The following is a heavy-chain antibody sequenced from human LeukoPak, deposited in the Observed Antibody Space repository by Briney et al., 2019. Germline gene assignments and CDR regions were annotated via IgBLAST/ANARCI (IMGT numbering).Heavy chain of an antibody. D-gene: IGHD3-16*02. Sequence: ASVKVSCKASGYTFTSYGISWVRQAPGRGLEWMGWISAYNGNTNYAQKLQGRVTMTTDTSTSTAYMELRSLRSDDTAVYYCARGSRYRHDYVWGSYRYPTSDYWGQGTLVTVSS. J-gene: IGHJ4*02. CDR1: GYTFTSYG. CDR3: ARGSRYRHDYVWGSYRYPTSDY. V-gene: IGHV1-18*01. CDR2: ISAYNGNT.